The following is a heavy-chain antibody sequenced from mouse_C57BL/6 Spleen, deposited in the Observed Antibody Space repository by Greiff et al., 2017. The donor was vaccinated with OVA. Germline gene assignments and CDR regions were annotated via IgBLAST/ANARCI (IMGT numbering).Heavy chain of an antibody. Sequence: QVQLQQSGAELVKPGASVKISCKASGYAFSSYWMNWVKQRPGKGLEWIGQIYPGDGDTNYNGKFKGKATLTADKSSSPAYMQLSSLTSEDSAVYFCAREEITTGTPSYWGQGTTLTVSS. D-gene: IGHD1-1*01. V-gene: IGHV1-80*01. CDR2: IYPGDGDT. CDR3: AREEITTGTPSY. J-gene: IGHJ2*01. CDR1: GYAFSSYW.